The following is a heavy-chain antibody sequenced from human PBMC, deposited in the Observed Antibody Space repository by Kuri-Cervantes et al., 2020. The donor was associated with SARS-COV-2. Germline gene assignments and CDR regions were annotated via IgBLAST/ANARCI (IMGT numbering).Heavy chain of an antibody. Sequence: GESLKISCAASGFTFSSYGKHWGRPAPGKGLEWVAVISYDGSNKYYADSVKGRFTIFRDNSKNTLYLLMNSLRAEDTAVYYCARAGLGNFYIPYLFFGMDVWGLGTTVTVSS. J-gene: IGHJ6*02. CDR3: ARAGLGNFYIPYLFFGMDV. CDR1: GFTFSSYG. V-gene: IGHV3-30*03. CDR2: ISYDGSNK. D-gene: IGHD2/OR15-2a*01.